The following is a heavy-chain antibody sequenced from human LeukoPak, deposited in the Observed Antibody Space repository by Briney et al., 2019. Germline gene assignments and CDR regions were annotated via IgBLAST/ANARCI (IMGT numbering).Heavy chain of an antibody. Sequence: GGSLRLSCAASGFTISSYWMSWVRQAPGKGLEWVANIKQDGSEKYYVDSVKGRFTISRDNAKNSLHLQMNTLRAEDTGVYYCARDSSQFPFDYWGQGTLVTVSS. D-gene: IGHD6-6*01. CDR2: IKQDGSEK. CDR3: ARDSSQFPFDY. J-gene: IGHJ4*02. V-gene: IGHV3-7*01. CDR1: GFTISSYW.